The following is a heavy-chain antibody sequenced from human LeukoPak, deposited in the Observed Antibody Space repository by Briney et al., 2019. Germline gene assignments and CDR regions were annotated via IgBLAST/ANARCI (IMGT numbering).Heavy chain of an antibody. CDR2: ISSSSSTI. Sequence: GGSLRLSCAASGFTFSSYSMNWVRQAPGKGLEWVSYISSSSSTIYYADSVKGRFTISRDNSKNTLYLQMNSLRAEDTAVYYCAKVWLQELDCWGQGTLVTVSS. CDR1: GFTFSSYS. J-gene: IGHJ4*02. CDR3: AKVWLQELDC. D-gene: IGHD5-18*01. V-gene: IGHV3-48*01.